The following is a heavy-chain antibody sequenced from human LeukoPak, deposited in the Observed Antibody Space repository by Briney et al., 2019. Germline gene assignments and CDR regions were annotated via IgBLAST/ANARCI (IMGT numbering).Heavy chain of an antibody. D-gene: IGHD1-26*01. CDR3: ARDSGSYRGWYFDY. J-gene: IGHJ4*02. V-gene: IGHV4-39*07. CDR2: IYYSGST. CDR1: GGSISSSSYY. Sequence: SETLSLTCTVSGGSISSSSYYWGWIRQPPGKGLEWIGSIYYSGSTYYNPSLKSRVTISVDTSKNQFSLKLSSVTAADTAVYYCARDSGSYRGWYFDYWGQGTLVTVSS.